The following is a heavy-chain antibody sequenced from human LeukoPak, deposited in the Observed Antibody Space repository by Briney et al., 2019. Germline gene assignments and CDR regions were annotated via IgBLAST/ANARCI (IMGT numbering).Heavy chain of an antibody. V-gene: IGHV3-20*04. J-gene: IGHJ4*02. Sequence: GGSLRLSCAASGFTFDDYGMSWVRQAPGKGLEWVSGINWNGGSTGYADSVKGRFTISRDNAKNSLYLQMNSLRSEDTALYYCAKGPTIPSHYYNLGNYYETKAQFDCWGQGTLVTVSS. CDR1: GFTFDDYG. CDR3: AKGPTIPSHYYNLGNYYETKAQFDC. CDR2: INWNGGST. D-gene: IGHD3-10*01.